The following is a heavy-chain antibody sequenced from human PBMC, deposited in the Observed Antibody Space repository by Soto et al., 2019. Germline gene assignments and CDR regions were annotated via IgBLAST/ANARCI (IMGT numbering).Heavy chain of an antibody. V-gene: IGHV4-30-4*01. J-gene: IGHJ4*02. CDR3: ARVIITATGTSGFDS. CDR1: GGSIRSSDYY. D-gene: IGHD6-13*01. CDR2: AYYSESA. Sequence: PSETLSLTCTVSGGSIRSSDYYWSWIRQPPGKGLEWIGYAYYSESAYYNPSLQSRGFISIDTSKNQFSLTLSSVTAADTAVYYCARVIITATGTSGFDSWGQGTLVTVSS.